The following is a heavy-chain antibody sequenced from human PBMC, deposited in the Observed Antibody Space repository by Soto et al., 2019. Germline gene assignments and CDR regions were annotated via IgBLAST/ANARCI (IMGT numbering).Heavy chain of an antibody. CDR3: AKSPGRGAEWFDP. V-gene: IGHV3-30*18. CDR1: GFTFSSYG. J-gene: IGHJ5*02. Sequence: QVQLVESGGGVVQPGMSLRLSCAASGFTFSSYGMHWLRQAPGTGLEWVAVISYDGSNKSYADSVKGRFTISSDNSKNTLYLQMDSLRAEDTAVYYCAKSPGRGAEWFDPWGKGTLGTLSS. CDR2: ISYDGSNK.